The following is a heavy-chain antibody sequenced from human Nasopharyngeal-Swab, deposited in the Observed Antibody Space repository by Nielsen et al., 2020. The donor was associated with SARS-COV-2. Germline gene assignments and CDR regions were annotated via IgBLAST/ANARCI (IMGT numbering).Heavy chain of an antibody. CDR2: IVVGSGNT. CDR3: AAGGTGAARPYYYYGTDV. Sequence: SVQVSCKASGFTFTSSAVQWVRQARGQRLEWIGWIVVGSGNTNYAQKFQERVTITRDMSTSTAYMELSSLRSEDTAVYYCAAGGTGAARPYYYYGTDVWGQGTTVTVSS. V-gene: IGHV1-58*01. J-gene: IGHJ6*02. CDR1: GFTFTSSA. D-gene: IGHD6-6*01.